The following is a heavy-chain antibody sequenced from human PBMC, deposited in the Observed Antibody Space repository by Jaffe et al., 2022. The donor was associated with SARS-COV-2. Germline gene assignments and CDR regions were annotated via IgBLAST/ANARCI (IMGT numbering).Heavy chain of an antibody. J-gene: IGHJ4*02. V-gene: IGHV4-61*02. Sequence: QVQLQESGPGLVKPSQTLSLTCTVSGGSISSGSYYWSWIRQPAGKGLEWIGRIYTSGSTNYNPSLKSRVTISVDTSKNQFSLKLSSVTAADTAVYYCARDQRNCSGGSCYSYPVYWGQGTLVTVSS. D-gene: IGHD2-15*01. CDR1: GGSISSGSYY. CDR3: ARDQRNCSGGSCYSYPVY. CDR2: IYTSGST.